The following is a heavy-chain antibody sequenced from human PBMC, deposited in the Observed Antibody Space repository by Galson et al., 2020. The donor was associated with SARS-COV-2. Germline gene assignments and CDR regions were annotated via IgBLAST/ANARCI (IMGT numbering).Heavy chain of an antibody. CDR2: IYSGGST. J-gene: IGHJ2*01. CDR3: ARHYGSGPKARYFDL. D-gene: IGHD3-10*01. CDR1: GFTVSSNY. V-gene: IGHV3-53*01. Sequence: GESLKISCAASGFTVSSNYMSWVRQAPGKGLEWVSVIYSGGSTYYTDSVKGRFTISRDNSKNTLYLQMNSLRAEDTAVYYCARHYGSGPKARYFDLWGRGTLVTVSS.